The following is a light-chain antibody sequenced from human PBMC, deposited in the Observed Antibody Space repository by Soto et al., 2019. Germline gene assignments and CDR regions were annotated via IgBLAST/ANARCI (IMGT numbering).Light chain of an antibody. CDR3: QQHSNGPRFT. V-gene: IGKV3-11*01. Sequence: EIVLTQSPATLSLSPGERATLSCRASQSVSSYLAWYQQKPGQAPRLLIYDASNRATGIPARFSGSGSGTDFTPTISSLEPVDFAAYYCQQHSNGPRFTVGPGTKVDIK. J-gene: IGKJ3*01. CDR1: QSVSSY. CDR2: DAS.